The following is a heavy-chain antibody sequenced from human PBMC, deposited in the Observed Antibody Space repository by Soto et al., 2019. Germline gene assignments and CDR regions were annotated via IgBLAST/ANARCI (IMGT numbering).Heavy chain of an antibody. Sequence: PGGSLRLSCAASGFPFSGYAINWVRQAPGKGLEWVSIISGSGSSTNYADSVKGRFTISRDNARDTVYLQMNSLRAEDTAVYYCAKSYYSDHDHRLLFDNWGQGTLVTVSS. CDR2: ISGSGSST. J-gene: IGHJ4*02. CDR1: GFPFSGYA. D-gene: IGHD1-26*01. V-gene: IGHV3-23*01. CDR3: AKSYYSDHDHRLLFDN.